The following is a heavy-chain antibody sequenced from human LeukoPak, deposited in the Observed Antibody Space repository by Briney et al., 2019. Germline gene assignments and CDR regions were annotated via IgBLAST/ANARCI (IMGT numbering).Heavy chain of an antibody. CDR3: AKGGHYDSSGYYIQID. CDR2: MSYDGSNK. D-gene: IGHD3-22*01. CDR1: GFTFSSYG. Sequence: PGRSLRLSCAASGFTFSSYGMHWVRQAPGKGLEWVAVMSYDGSNKYYADSVKGRFTISRDNSKNTLYLQMNSLRAEDTAVYYCAKGGHYDSSGYYIQIDWGQGTLVTVSS. V-gene: IGHV3-30*18. J-gene: IGHJ4*02.